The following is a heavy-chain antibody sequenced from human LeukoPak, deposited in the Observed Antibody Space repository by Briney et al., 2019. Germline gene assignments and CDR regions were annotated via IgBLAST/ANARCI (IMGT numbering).Heavy chain of an antibody. V-gene: IGHV3-11*01. CDR1: GFTFSDHY. CDR2: ISHNGETK. Sequence: PGGSLRLSCAASGFTFSDHYMIWLRQAPGKGLEAISYISHNGETKYYADSVKGRLSISRDNAKSSLYLQMNSLRVEDTAVYYCARDRHGYFDYWGQGILVTVSS. D-gene: IGHD6-13*01. CDR3: ARDRHGYFDY. J-gene: IGHJ4*02.